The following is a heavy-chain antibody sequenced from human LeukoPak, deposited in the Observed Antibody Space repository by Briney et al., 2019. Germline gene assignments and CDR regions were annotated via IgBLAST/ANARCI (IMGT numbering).Heavy chain of an antibody. V-gene: IGHV3-23*01. CDR1: GFTFSSYA. D-gene: IGHD3-3*01. Sequence: GGSLRLSCAASGFTFSSYAMSWVRQAPGKGLEWVSFISGSGGSTYYADSVKGRFTVSRDNSKNTLYLQMNSLRAEDTAVYYCAKRRYDFWSGYKALAYWGQGTLVTVSS. CDR3: AKRRYDFWSGYKALAY. J-gene: IGHJ4*02. CDR2: ISGSGGST.